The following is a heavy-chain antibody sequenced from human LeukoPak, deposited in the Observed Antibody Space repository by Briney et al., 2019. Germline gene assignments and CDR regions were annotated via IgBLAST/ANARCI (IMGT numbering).Heavy chain of an antibody. D-gene: IGHD3-22*01. CDR3: ARDPTIKSVVITTPSFDY. V-gene: IGHV1-2*06. CDR2: INPNSGGT. J-gene: IGHJ4*02. CDR1: GYTFTGYY. Sequence: GASVKVSCKXSGYTFTGYYMHWVRQAPGQGLEGMGRINPNSGGTNYAQKFQGRVTMTRDTSISTAYMELSRLRSDDTAVYYCARDPTIKSVVITTPSFDYWGQGTLVTVSS.